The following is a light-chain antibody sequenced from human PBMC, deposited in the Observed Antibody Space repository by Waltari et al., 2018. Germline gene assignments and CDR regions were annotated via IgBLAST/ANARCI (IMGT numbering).Light chain of an antibody. CDR1: SSDIGGYDF. J-gene: IGLJ3*02. Sequence: QSALTQPASVSGSPGQSITISCTGTSSDIGGYDFVSWYQQYPGMAPKLMIYEVTNRPSGVSGRFSGSKSGTTASLTISGRQPEDEADYYCTSYTTSTTVLFGGGTKVTVL. V-gene: IGLV2-14*01. CDR3: TSYTTSTTVL. CDR2: EVT.